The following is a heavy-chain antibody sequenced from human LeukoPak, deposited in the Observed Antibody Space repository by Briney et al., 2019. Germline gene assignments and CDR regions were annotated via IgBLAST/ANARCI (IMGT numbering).Heavy chain of an antibody. CDR3: ARVRFYYYDSNDAFDI. J-gene: IGHJ3*02. Sequence: SETLSLTCAVSGGSFSGYYWSWIRQPPGKGLEWIGEINHSGSTNYNPSLKSRVTISVDTSKNQFSLKLSSVTAADTAVYYCARVRFYYYDSNDAFDIWGQGTMVTVSS. V-gene: IGHV4-34*01. CDR1: GGSFSGYY. D-gene: IGHD3-22*01. CDR2: INHSGST.